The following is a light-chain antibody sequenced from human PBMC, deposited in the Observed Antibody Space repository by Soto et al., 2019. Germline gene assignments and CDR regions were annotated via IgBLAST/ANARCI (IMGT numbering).Light chain of an antibody. CDR2: DAS. V-gene: IGKV3-11*01. Sequence: IVVTQSPATLSLTPGERATLSCRASQSVSSYLAWYQQKPGQAPRLLIYDASNRATGIPARFSGSGSGTDFTLTISSLEPEDFAVYYCQQYDDGPYTFAQGTKVDI. CDR3: QQYDDGPYT. CDR1: QSVSSY. J-gene: IGKJ2*01.